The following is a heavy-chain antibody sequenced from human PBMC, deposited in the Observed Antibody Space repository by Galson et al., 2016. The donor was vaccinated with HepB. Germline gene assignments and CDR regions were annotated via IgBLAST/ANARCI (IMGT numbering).Heavy chain of an antibody. D-gene: IGHD6-19*01. V-gene: IGHV4-39*01. Sequence: ETLSLTCTVSGGSISSSSYYWGWIRQPPGKGLEWIGSIYYSGSTYYNPSLKSRVTISVDTSKNQFSLKLSSVTAADTAVYYCARHAYSSVFWYFDLWGRGTLVTVSS. CDR3: ARHAYSSVFWYFDL. CDR1: GGSISSSSYY. CDR2: IYYSGST. J-gene: IGHJ2*01.